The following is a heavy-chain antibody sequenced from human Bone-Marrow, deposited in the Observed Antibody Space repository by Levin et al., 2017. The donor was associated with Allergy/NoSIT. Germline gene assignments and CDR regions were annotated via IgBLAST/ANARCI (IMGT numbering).Heavy chain of an antibody. CDR3: ARGVGDREVRRFDP. CDR1: GYSFTGQY. CDR2: IDPKSGGT. J-gene: IGHJ5*02. D-gene: IGHD3-10*01. V-gene: IGHV1-2*02. Sequence: ASVKVSCKASGYSFTGQYMHWVRQAPGQGLEWMGWIDPKSGGTNYAQNFQGRVIMTRDTSISTAYMELSRLTSDDTAVFYCARGVGDREVRRFDPWGQGSLVIVSS.